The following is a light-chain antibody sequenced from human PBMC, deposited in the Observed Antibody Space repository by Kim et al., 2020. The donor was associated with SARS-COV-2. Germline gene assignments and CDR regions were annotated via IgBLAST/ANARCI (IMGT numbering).Light chain of an antibody. CDR2: GAS. CDR1: QSINSNF. V-gene: IGKV3-20*01. J-gene: IGKJ4*01. Sequence: SPGEWATLSCRASQSINSNFLVWYQQKPGQAPRLLIYGASSRATGIPDRFSGSGSGTDFTLTISRLQPEDFAVYYCQHCGSSPRSFGGGTKVDIK. CDR3: QHCGSSPRS.